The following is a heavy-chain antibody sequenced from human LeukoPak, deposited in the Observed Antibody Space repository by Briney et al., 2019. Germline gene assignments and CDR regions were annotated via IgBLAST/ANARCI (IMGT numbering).Heavy chain of an antibody. CDR1: GFTFSSYA. CDR3: ARGGYYDSSGHFTYLDY. V-gene: IGHV3-30-3*01. Sequence: RPGGSLRLSCAASGFTFSSYAIHWVRQAPGKGLEWVAVISYDGTNKYHADSVKGRFTISRDNSKNTLYLQMNSLRAEDTAVYYCARGGYYDSSGHFTYLDYWGQGALVTVSS. J-gene: IGHJ4*02. D-gene: IGHD3-22*01. CDR2: ISYDGTNK.